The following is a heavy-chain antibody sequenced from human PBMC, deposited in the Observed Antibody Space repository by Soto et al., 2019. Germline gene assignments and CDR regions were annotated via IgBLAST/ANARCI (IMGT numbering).Heavy chain of an antibody. CDR2: INHSGST. V-gene: IGHV4-34*01. D-gene: IGHD6-13*01. Sequence: QVQLQQWGAGLLKPSETLSLTCAVYGGSFSGFYWSWIRQPPGKGLEWIGEINHSGSTNYNPSLKSRVTISVDTSKNQFSLKLSSVTAADTAVYYCARVSAVRTLLGYYYYGMDVWGQGTTVTVSS. CDR3: ARVSAVRTLLGYYYYGMDV. J-gene: IGHJ6*02. CDR1: GGSFSGFY.